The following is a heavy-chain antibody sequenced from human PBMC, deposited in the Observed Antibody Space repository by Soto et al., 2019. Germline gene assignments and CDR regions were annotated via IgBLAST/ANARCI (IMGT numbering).Heavy chain of an antibody. D-gene: IGHD2-15*01. CDR1: GFTFSSYA. J-gene: IGHJ5*02. CDR3: AKDWGYCSGCSCYSGRWFDP. V-gene: IGHV3-23*01. CDR2: ISGSGGST. Sequence: EVQLLESGGGLVQPGGSLRLSCAASGFTFSSYAMSWFRQAPGKGLEWCSAISGSGGSTYYADSGKGRFTISRDNSNNTLYLQMNSLRAEDTAVYYCAKDWGYCSGCSCYSGRWFDPWGQGTLVTVSS.